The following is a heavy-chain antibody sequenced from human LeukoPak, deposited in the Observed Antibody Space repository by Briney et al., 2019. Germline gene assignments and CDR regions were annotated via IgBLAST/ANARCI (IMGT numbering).Heavy chain of an antibody. CDR2: IYTDGNT. V-gene: IGHV3-66*01. D-gene: IGHD4-17*01. CDR1: GVSVSANF. CDR3: THGDYPLTY. Sequence: GGSLRLSCEVSGVSVSANFWHWVRQAPGKALEWVSLIYTDGNTHHADSVKGRFIFSRDSTKTTLYLQMNSLRTEDTAVYFCTHGDYPLTYWGQGTLVTVSS. J-gene: IGHJ4*02.